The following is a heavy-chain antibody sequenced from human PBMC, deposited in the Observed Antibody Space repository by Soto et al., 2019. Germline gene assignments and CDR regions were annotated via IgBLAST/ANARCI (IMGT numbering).Heavy chain of an antibody. D-gene: IGHD3-3*01. CDR2: INHSGST. CDR1: GGSFSGYY. J-gene: IGHJ6*02. CDR3: ARAGSVGITIFGVVITTDYYYYGMDV. Sequence: PSETLSLTCAVYGGSFSGYYWSWIRQPPGKGLEWIGEINHSGSTNYNPSLKGRVTISVDTSKNQFSLKLSSVTAADTAVYYCARAGSVGITIFGVVITTDYYYYGMDVWGQGTTVTVSS. V-gene: IGHV4-34*01.